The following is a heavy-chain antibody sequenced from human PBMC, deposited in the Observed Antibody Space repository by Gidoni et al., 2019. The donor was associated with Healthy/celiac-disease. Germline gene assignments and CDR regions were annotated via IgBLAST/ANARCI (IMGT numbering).Heavy chain of an antibody. Sequence: QLQLVESGGGVVQPGRSLRLSCAASAFTFSSYGMHWVRQAPGKGLEWVAVISYDGSNKYYADSVKGRFTISRDNSKNTLYLQMNSLRAEDTAVYYCARDDYDFWSGPVDPWGQGTLVTVSS. CDR2: ISYDGSNK. CDR1: AFTFSSYG. V-gene: IGHV3-30*03. CDR3: ARDDYDFWSGPVDP. J-gene: IGHJ5*02. D-gene: IGHD3-3*01.